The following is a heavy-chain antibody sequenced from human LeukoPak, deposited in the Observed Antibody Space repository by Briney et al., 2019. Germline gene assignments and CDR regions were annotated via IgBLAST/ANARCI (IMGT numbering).Heavy chain of an antibody. Sequence: SETLSLTCTVSGGSISSYYWSWIRQPPGKGLDWIGYIYYSGSTNYNPSLKSRVTISVDTSKNQFSLKLSSVTAGDTAVYYCARNYGVRAFDIWGQGTMVTVSS. J-gene: IGHJ3*02. V-gene: IGHV4-59*01. CDR3: ARNYGVRAFDI. CDR1: GGSISSYY. D-gene: IGHD4-17*01. CDR2: IYYSGST.